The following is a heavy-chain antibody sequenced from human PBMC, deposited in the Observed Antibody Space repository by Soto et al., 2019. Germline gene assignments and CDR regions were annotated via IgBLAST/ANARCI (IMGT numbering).Heavy chain of an antibody. CDR2: IHYSGTT. CDR3: AAPTATYWNFSI. CDR1: GDSITSGGHY. Sequence: SETLSLTCTVSGDSITSGGHYWAWIRQHPEKGLEWLGYIHYSGTTDYNPPLKSRLTVSVDTSKNQFSLSLSSVTAADTATYYCAAPTATYWNFSIWGRGTLVTVSS. D-gene: IGHD2-21*02. V-gene: IGHV4-31*03. J-gene: IGHJ2*01.